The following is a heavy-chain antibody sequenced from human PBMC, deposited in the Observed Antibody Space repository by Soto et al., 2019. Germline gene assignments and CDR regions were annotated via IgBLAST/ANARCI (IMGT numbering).Heavy chain of an antibody. V-gene: IGHV3-48*01. CDR1: GFTFSSYS. D-gene: IGHD2-15*01. CDR2: ISSTSSTI. J-gene: IGHJ6*02. Sequence: GGSLRLSCVASGFTFSSYSMYWVRQAPGKGLEWVSYISSTSSTIYYADSVKGRFTISRDNAKNSLYLQMNSLRAEDTAVYYCARDQADIVVGTTLYYYYGMDVWGQGTTVTVSS. CDR3: ARDQADIVVGTTLYYYYGMDV.